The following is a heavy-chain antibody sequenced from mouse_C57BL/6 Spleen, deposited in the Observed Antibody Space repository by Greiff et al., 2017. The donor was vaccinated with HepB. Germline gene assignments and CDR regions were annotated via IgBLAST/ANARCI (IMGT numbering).Heavy chain of an antibody. CDR1: GYTFTSYW. J-gene: IGHJ4*01. CDR3: ASHYYGNAMDY. Sequence: VQLQQSGAELVRPGSSVKLSCKASGYTFTSYWMHWVKQRPIQGLEWIGNIDPSDSETHYNQKFKDKATLTVDKSSSTAYMQLSSLTSEDSAVYYCASHYYGNAMDYWGQGTSVTVSS. CDR2: IDPSDSET. V-gene: IGHV1-52*01. D-gene: IGHD1-1*01.